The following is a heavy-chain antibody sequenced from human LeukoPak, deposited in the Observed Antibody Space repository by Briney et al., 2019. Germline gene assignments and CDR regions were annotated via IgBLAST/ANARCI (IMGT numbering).Heavy chain of an antibody. J-gene: IGHJ6*04. D-gene: IGHD3/OR15-3a*01. CDR2: ISSSGSTV. V-gene: IGHV3-48*01. CDR1: GFTFSSFD. Sequence: VGSLRLSCVGSGFTFSSFDMSWVRQAPGKGLEWVSYISSSGSTVYYADSVRGRFTISRDNARKSLDLQMAGLTAEDTAVYYCARALDSALDVWGNGTTVTVSS. CDR3: ARALDSALDV.